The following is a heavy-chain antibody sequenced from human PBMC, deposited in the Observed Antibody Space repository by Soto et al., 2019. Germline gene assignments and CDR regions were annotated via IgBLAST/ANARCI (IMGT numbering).Heavy chain of an antibody. J-gene: IGHJ6*02. CDR3: AREGLGYCISTSCRRDGMDV. CDR2: ISAYNGNT. V-gene: IGHV1-18*01. Sequence: ASVKVSCKASGYTFTSYGISWVRQAPGQGLEWMGWISAYNGNTNYAQKIQGRVTMTTDTSTSTAYMELRSLRSDDTAVYYCAREGLGYCISTSCRRDGMDVWGQGTTVTVSS. CDR1: GYTFTSYG. D-gene: IGHD2-2*01.